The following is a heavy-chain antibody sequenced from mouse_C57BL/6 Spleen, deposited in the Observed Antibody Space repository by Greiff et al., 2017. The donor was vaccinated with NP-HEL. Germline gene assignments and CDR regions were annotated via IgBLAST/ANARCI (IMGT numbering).Heavy chain of an antibody. V-gene: IGHV5-17*01. J-gene: IGHJ4*01. CDR3: AKAGYGYAMDY. CDR2: ISSGSSTI. Sequence: EVKLVESGGGLVKPGGSLKLSCAASGFTFSDYGMHWVRQAPEKGLEWVAYISSGSSTIYYVDTVKGRFTISRDNAKNTLFLQMTSLRSEDTAMYYCAKAGYGYAMDYWGQGTSVTVSS. D-gene: IGHD1-1*02. CDR1: GFTFSDYG.